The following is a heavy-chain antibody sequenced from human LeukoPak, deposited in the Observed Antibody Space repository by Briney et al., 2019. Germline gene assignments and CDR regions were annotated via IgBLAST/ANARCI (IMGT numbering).Heavy chain of an antibody. Sequence: ASVKVSCKASGYTFTSYGISWVRQAPGQGLEWMGWSSAYNGNTNYAQKLQGRVTMTTDTSTSTAYMELRSLRSDDTAVYYCAREHDFWSGQGFDPWGQGTLVTVSS. J-gene: IGHJ5*02. CDR3: AREHDFWSGQGFDP. CDR1: GYTFTSYG. V-gene: IGHV1-18*01. D-gene: IGHD3-3*01. CDR2: SSAYNGNT.